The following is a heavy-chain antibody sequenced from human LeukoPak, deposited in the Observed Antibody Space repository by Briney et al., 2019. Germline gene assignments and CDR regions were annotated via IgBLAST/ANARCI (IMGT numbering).Heavy chain of an antibody. CDR3: ARDGRRWNYALDWYFDL. V-gene: IGHV3-33*01. CDR1: GFTFSSYG. J-gene: IGHJ2*01. Sequence: GGSLRLSCAASGFTFSSYGMPWVRQAPGKGLEWVAVIWYDGSNKYYADSVKGRFTISRDNSKNTLYLQMNSLRAEDTAVYYCARDGRRWNYALDWYFDLWGQGTLVTVSS. CDR2: IWYDGSNK. D-gene: IGHD1-7*01.